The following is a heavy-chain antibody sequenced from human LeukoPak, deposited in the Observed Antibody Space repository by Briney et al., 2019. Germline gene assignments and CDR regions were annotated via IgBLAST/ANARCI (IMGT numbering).Heavy chain of an antibody. D-gene: IGHD6-19*01. J-gene: IGHJ4*02. CDR2: INHSGST. Sequence: PSETLSLTCTVSGGSISSGGYYWSWIRQPPGKGLEWIGEINHSGSTNYNPSLKSRVTISVDTSKNQFSLKLSSVTAADTAVYYCARGYEWLAIPAYDYWGQGTLVTVSS. V-gene: IGHV4-39*07. CDR3: ARGYEWLAIPAYDY. CDR1: GGSISSGGYY.